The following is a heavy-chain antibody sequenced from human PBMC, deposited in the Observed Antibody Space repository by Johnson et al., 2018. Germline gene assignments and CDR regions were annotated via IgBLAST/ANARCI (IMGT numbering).Heavy chain of an antibody. CDR2: IKRKTDGGTP. CDR1: GFTFSNAW. J-gene: IGHJ6*03. V-gene: IGHV3-15*07. Sequence: VQLVESGGGLVKPGGSLRLSCAASGFTFSNAWMNWVRQAPGKGLEWVGRIKRKTDGGTPDYAAPVKGRFTISRDDSKNTLYVQMNSLKTEDPAVYYCTGELPRGHYYYMDGWGKGTTVTVSS. CDR3: TGELPRGHYYYMDG. D-gene: IGHD1-26*01.